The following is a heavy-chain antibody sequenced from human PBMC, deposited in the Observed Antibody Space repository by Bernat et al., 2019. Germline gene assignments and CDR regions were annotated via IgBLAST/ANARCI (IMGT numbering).Heavy chain of an antibody. Sequence: EVQLAESGGDLVQPGGSLRLSCAASGFTFSNYWMSWVRQAPGKGLEWVANIDQAGSDRFYVASVKGRFTVSRDNAKNSLYLQMNSLTAADTAFYYCAREHRDGYSYNWFDPWGQGTLVTVSS. CDR3: AREHRDGYSYNWFDP. CDR1: GFTFSNYW. J-gene: IGHJ5*02. CDR2: IDQAGSDR. D-gene: IGHD5-18*01. V-gene: IGHV3-7*03.